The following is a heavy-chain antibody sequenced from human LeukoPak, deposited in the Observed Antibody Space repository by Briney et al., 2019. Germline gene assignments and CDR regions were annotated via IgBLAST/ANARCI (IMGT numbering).Heavy chain of an antibody. CDR2: ISSSSSYI. CDR3: AGDLYGDQKYFYYMDV. CDR1: GFTFSSYT. D-gene: IGHD4-17*01. V-gene: IGHV3-21*01. Sequence: PGGSLRLSCAASGFTFSSYTMNWVRQAPGKGLEWVSSISSSSSYIYHADSVKGRFTFSRDNAKNSLYLQMNSLRAEDTAVYYCAGDLYGDQKYFYYMDVRGRGTTVTVSS. J-gene: IGHJ6*03.